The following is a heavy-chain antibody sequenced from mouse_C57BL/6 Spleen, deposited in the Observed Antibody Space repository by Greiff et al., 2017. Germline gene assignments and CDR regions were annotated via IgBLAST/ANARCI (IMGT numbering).Heavy chain of an antibody. CDR3: ARDNYYGSIFDY. J-gene: IGHJ2*01. Sequence: DVKLVESGGGLVKPGGSLKLSCAASGFTFSSYAMSWVRQTPEKRLEWVATISDGGSYTYYPDNVKGRFTISRDNAKNNLYLQMSHLKSEDTAMXYCARDNYYGSIFDYWGQGTTLTVSS. V-gene: IGHV5-4*01. CDR2: ISDGGSYT. D-gene: IGHD1-1*01. CDR1: GFTFSSYA.